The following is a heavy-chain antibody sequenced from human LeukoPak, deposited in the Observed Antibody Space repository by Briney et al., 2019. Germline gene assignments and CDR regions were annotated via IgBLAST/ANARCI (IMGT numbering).Heavy chain of an antibody. CDR2: INPNSGGT. CDR3: ATTPRVYYYDSSGPWFDP. J-gene: IGHJ5*02. D-gene: IGHD3-22*01. CDR1: GYTFTGYY. V-gene: IGHV1-2*04. Sequence: ASVKVSCKASGYTFTGYYMHWVRQAPGQGLEWMGWINPNSGGTNYAQKFQGWVTMTRDTSISTAYMELSRLRSDDTAVYYCATTPRVYYYDSSGPWFDPWGQGTLVTVSS.